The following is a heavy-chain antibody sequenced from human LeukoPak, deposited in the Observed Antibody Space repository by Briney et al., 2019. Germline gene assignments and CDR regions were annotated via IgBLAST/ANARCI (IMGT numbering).Heavy chain of an antibody. Sequence: SETLSLTCTVSGGSISTYHWSWIRQPPGKGLEWIGYIYYSGSTNYNPSLKSRVTISVDTSKNQFSLKLSSVTAADTAVYYCARAVRMATIGGFDYWGQGTLVTVSS. CDR1: GGSISTYH. D-gene: IGHD5-24*01. CDR3: ARAVRMATIGGFDY. V-gene: IGHV4-59*01. J-gene: IGHJ4*02. CDR2: IYYSGST.